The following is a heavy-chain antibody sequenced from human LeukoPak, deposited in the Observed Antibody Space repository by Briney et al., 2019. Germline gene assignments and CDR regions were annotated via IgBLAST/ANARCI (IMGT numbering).Heavy chain of an antibody. V-gene: IGHV3-11*01. CDR1: GFTFSDYY. Sequence: PGGSLRLSCAASGFTFSDYYMSWIRQAPGKGLEWVSYISSSGSTIYYADSVKGRFTISRDNSKNTLFLQMNSLRAEDTAVYYCAKDPVGATPFDYWGQGSLVTVSS. CDR3: AKDPVGATPFDY. D-gene: IGHD1-26*01. CDR2: ISSSGSTI. J-gene: IGHJ4*02.